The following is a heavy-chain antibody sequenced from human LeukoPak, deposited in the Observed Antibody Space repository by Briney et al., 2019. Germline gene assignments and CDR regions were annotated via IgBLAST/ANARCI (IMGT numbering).Heavy chain of an antibody. CDR1: GGSFSGYY. Sequence: SETLSLTCAVYGGSFSGYYWSWIRQPPGKGLEWIGEINHSGSTNYNPSLKSRVTISVDTSKNQFSLKLSSVTAADTAVYYCARGAVGSSWGGPSTLRYYFDYWGQGTLVTVSS. CDR3: ARGAVGSSWGGPSTLRYYFDY. V-gene: IGHV4-34*01. D-gene: IGHD6-13*01. J-gene: IGHJ4*02. CDR2: INHSGST.